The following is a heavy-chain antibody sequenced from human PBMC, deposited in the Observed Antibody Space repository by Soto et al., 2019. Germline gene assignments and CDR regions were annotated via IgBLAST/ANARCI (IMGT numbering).Heavy chain of an antibody. V-gene: IGHV4-31*03. CDR2: IYYSGST. J-gene: IGHJ4*02. D-gene: IGHD4-17*01. CDR3: ARVVAGYGDYPLDY. CDR1: GGSISSGGYY. Sequence: QVQLQESGPGLVKPLQTLSLTCTVSGGSISSGGYYWSWIRQHPGKGLEWIGYIYYSGSTYYNPSLKSRVTISVDTSKKQFSLKLSSVAAADTAVYYCARVVAGYGDYPLDYWGQGTLVTVSS.